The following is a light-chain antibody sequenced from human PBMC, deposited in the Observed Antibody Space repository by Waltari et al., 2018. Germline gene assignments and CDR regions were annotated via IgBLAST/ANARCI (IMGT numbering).Light chain of an antibody. CDR2: DDS. CDR3: QVWHSSTVI. V-gene: IGLV3-21*02. J-gene: IGLJ2*01. Sequence: SYVLTQPPSVSVAPGQTARFTCGGDNIGGESVHWYQQRPGQAPVLVVYDDSDRPSGIPERFSGSNSGNTATLSISRVEAGDEADYYCQVWHSSTVIFGGGTKLTVL. CDR1: NIGGES.